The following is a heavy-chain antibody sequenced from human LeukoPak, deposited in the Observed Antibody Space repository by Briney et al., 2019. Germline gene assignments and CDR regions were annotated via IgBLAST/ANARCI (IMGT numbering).Heavy chain of an antibody. V-gene: IGHV3-7*01. D-gene: IGHD6-6*01. CDR3: AKDAGPQQLVFFDS. CDR1: GFIFTNYF. J-gene: IGHJ4*02. CDR2: IKHDGSEK. Sequence: GGSLRLSCAASGFIFTNYFMSWVRQAPGKGLEWVASIKHDGSEKYYVDSVRGRFTISRDNTMNSLYLQMSSLRAEDTAVYYCAKDAGPQQLVFFDSWGQGTLVTVSS.